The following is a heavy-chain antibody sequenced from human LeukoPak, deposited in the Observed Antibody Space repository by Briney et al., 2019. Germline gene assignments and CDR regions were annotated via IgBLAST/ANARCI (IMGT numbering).Heavy chain of an antibody. CDR2: IYYSGST. CDR3: ARRDYGSGSYYKDY. J-gene: IGHJ4*02. V-gene: IGHV4-39*01. Sequence: PSETLSLTCTVSGGSISSSSYYWGWIRQPPGRGLEWIGSIYYSGSTYYNPSLKSRVTISVDTSKNQFSLKLSSVTAADTAVYYCARRDYGSGSYYKDYWGQGTLVTVSS. D-gene: IGHD3-10*01. CDR1: GGSISSSSYY.